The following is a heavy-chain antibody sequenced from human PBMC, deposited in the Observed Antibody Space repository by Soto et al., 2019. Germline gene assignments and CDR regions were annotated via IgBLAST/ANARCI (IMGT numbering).Heavy chain of an antibody. CDR1: GGSISSGGYY. CDR2: IYYSGST. CDR3: AREGLSLRGNAFDI. D-gene: IGHD3-16*02. J-gene: IGHJ3*02. Sequence: SETLSLTCTVSGGSISSGGYYWSWIRQHPGKGLEWIGYIYYSGSTYYNPSLKSRVTISVDTSKNQFSLKLSSVTAADTAVYYCAREGLSLRGNAFDIWGQGTMVTVSS. V-gene: IGHV4-31*03.